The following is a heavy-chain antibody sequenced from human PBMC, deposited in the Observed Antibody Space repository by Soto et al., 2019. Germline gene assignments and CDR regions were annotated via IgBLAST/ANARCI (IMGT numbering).Heavy chain of an antibody. J-gene: IGHJ4*02. D-gene: IGHD3-10*01. CDR2: FRSGGDDGTT. CDR1: GFTFSSYS. V-gene: IGHV3-23*01. Sequence: LRLSCAASGFTFSSYSMSWVRQAPGKGLEWVSGFRSGGDDGTTYYADSVKGRFTISRDNSKNTLFLQMDSLRAEDTAIYYCAKKVNSGPGSQYFDYWGQGTLVTVSS. CDR3: AKKVNSGPGSQYFDY.